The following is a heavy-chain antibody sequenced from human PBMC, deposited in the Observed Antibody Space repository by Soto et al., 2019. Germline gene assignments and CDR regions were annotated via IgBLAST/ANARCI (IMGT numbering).Heavy chain of an antibody. CDR1: GYTFTGYY. J-gene: IGHJ6*02. CDR3: ARATVTTDPHYYYGMDV. CDR2: INPNSGGT. Sequence: ASVKVSCKASGYTFTGYYMHWVRQAPGQGLEWMGWINPNSGGTNYAQKFQGRVTMTRDTSISTAYMELSRLRSDDTAVYYCARATVTTDPHYYYGMDVWGQGTTVTVSS. D-gene: IGHD4-4*01. V-gene: IGHV1-2*02.